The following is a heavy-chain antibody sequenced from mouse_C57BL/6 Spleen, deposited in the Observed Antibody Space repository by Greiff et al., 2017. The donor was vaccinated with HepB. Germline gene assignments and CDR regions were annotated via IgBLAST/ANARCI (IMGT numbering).Heavy chain of an antibody. J-gene: IGHJ3*01. CDR2: IDPSDSYT. D-gene: IGHD2-2*01. CDR1: GYTFTSYW. CDR3: AYGYDTAY. Sequence: QVQLQQPGAELVKPGASVKLSCKASGYTFTSYWMQWVKQRPGQGLEWIGEIDPSDSYTNYNQKFKGKATLTVDTSSSTAYMQLSSLTSEDSAVYYCAYGYDTAYWGQGTLVTVSA. V-gene: IGHV1-50*01.